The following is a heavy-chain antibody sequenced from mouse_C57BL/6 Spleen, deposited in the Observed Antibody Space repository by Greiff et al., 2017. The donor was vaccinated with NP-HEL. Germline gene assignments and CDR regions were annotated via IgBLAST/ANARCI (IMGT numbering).Heavy chain of an antibody. CDR1: GYSITSGYY. CDR3: ARESGDYDGYYFDY. V-gene: IGHV3-6*01. CDR2: ISYDGSN. Sequence: EVQRVESGPGLVKPSQSLSLTCSVTGYSITSGYYWNWLRQFPGNKLEWMGYISYDGSNNYNPSLKNRISITRDTSKNQFFLKLNSVTTEDTATYYCARESGDYDGYYFDYWGQGTTLTVSS. D-gene: IGHD2-4*01. J-gene: IGHJ2*01.